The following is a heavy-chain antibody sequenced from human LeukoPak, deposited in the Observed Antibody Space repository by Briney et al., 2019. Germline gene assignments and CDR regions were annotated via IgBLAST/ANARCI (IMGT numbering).Heavy chain of an antibody. D-gene: IGHD2-2*01. CDR1: GFTFSSYG. CDR3: AKERHRYCSSTSCYYFDY. CDR2: ISYDGSNK. J-gene: IGHJ4*02. V-gene: IGHV3-30*18. Sequence: PGGSLRLSCAASGFTFSSYGMHWVRQAPGKGLEWVAVISYDGSNKYYADSVKGRFTISRDNSKNTLYLQMNSLRAEDTAVYYGAKERHRYCSSTSCYYFDYWGQGTLVTVSS.